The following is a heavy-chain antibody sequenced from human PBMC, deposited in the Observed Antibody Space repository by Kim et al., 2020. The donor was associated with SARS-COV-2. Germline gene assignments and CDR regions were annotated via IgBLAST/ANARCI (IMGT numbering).Heavy chain of an antibody. CDR3: ARLLPSYYYDSSGSD. Sequence: PSLKSRVTISVDTSKNQFSLKLSSVTAADTAVYYCARLLPSYYYDSSGSDWGQGTLVTVSS. J-gene: IGHJ4*02. D-gene: IGHD3-22*01. V-gene: IGHV4-39*01.